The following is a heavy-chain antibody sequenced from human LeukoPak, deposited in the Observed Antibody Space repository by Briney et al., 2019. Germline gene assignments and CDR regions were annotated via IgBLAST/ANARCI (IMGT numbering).Heavy chain of an antibody. V-gene: IGHV3-11*06. CDR2: ISSSSSYT. Sequence: GGSLRLPCAASGFTFSDYYMSWIRQAPGKGLEWVSYISSSSSYTNYADSVKGRFTISRDNARNSLYLQMNSLRVEDTAVYYCARVGYYWNLFDYWGQGTLVTVSS. CDR3: ARVGYYWNLFDY. D-gene: IGHD1-20*01. J-gene: IGHJ4*02. CDR1: GFTFSDYY.